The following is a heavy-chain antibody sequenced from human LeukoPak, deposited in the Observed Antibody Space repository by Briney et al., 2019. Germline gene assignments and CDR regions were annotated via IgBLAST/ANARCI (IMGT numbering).Heavy chain of an antibody. CDR3: ARASGSYFDY. V-gene: IGHV1-18*04. CDR2: ISAYNGNT. J-gene: IGHJ4*02. D-gene: IGHD1-14*01. Sequence: ASVKVSCKASGYTFTSYYMHWVRQAPGQGLEWMGWISAYNGNTNYAQKLQGRVTMTTDTSTSTAYMELRSLRSDDTAVYYCARASGSYFDYWGQGTLVTVSS. CDR1: GYTFTSYY.